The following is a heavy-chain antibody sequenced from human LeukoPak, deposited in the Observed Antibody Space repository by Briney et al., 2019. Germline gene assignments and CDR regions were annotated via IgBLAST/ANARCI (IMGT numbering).Heavy chain of an antibody. Sequence: ASVKVSCKASGYTFTGYYMHWVRQAPGQGLEWMGWINPNSGGTNYAQKFQGRVTMTRDTSISTAYMELSGLRSDDTAVYYCALTVWSGYSNFDYWGQGTLVNVSS. CDR1: GYTFTGYY. CDR3: ALTVWSGYSNFDY. J-gene: IGHJ4*02. CDR2: INPNSGGT. V-gene: IGHV1-2*02. D-gene: IGHD3-3*01.